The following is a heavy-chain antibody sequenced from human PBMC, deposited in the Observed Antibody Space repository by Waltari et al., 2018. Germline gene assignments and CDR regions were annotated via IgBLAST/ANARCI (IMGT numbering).Heavy chain of an antibody. CDR2: VNSDESSP. CDR3: ARESGYEFDY. D-gene: IGHD5-12*01. CDR1: GFTFSGYW. V-gene: IGHV3-74*01. Sequence: EVQLVESGGGLVQPGGSLRLSCAASGFTFSGYWMHWVRQAPGKGLVWVSRVNSDESSPSYADSVKGRFTISRDNAKNTLYLQMNSLRVEDTAVYYCARESGYEFDYWGQGTLVTVSS. J-gene: IGHJ4*02.